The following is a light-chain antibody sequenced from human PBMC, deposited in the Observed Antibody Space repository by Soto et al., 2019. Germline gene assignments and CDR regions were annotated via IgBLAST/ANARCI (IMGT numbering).Light chain of an antibody. CDR2: STN. V-gene: IGLV1-44*01. CDR1: SSNIGSNT. CDR3: AAWDGSLNVVL. Sequence: QSVLTQPPSASGTPGQRVTISCSGSSSNIGSNTVNWYQQLPGSAPKLLMYSTNQPPSGVPDRFSGSKSGTSASLAISGLQSEDEADYYCAAWDGSLNVVLFGGGTKLTVL. J-gene: IGLJ2*01.